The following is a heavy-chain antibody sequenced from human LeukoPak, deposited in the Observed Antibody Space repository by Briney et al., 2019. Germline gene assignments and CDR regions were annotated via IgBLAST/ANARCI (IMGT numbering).Heavy chain of an antibody. CDR2: ISSSSYI. V-gene: IGHV3-21*01. J-gene: IGHJ4*02. Sequence: PGGSLRLSCAASGFTFSSYSMSWVRQAPGKGLEWVSSISSSSYIYYADSVKGRFTISRDNAKNSLYLQMNSLRAEDTAVYYCARIGYSSSSFDYWGQGTLVTVSS. CDR3: ARIGYSSSSFDY. D-gene: IGHD6-13*01. CDR1: GFTFSSYS.